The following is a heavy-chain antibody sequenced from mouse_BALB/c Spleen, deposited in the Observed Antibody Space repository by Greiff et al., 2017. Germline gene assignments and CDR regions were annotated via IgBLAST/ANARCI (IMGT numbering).Heavy chain of an antibody. CDR1: GYTFTSYT. J-gene: IGHJ3*01. D-gene: IGHD1-2*01. Sequence: VKLQQSGAELARPGASVKMSCKASGYTFTSYTMHWVKQRPGQGLEWIGYINPSSGYTNYNQKFKDKATLTADKSSSTAYMQLSSLTSEDSAVYYCARSTTATAWFAYWGQGTLVTVSA. CDR2: INPSSGYT. CDR3: ARSTTATAWFAY. V-gene: IGHV1-4*01.